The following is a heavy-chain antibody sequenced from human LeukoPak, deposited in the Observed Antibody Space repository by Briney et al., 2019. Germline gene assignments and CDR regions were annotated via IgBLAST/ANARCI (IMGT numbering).Heavy chain of an antibody. V-gene: IGHV4-39*02. CDR2: IYYSGST. CDR1: GGSISSSSDY. CDR3: ARDGGDTMVRGVMFRFDP. D-gene: IGHD3-10*01. Sequence: SETLYLTCTVSGGSISSSSDYWGWIRQPPGKGLERVGSIYYSGSTYYNPSVKSRVSIFVDTSENQFSLKLSSVTAADTAVYYCARDGGDTMVRGVMFRFDPWGQGTLVTVSS. J-gene: IGHJ5*02.